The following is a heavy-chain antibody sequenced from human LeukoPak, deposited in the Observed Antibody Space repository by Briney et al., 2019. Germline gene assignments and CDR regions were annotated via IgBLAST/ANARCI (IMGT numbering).Heavy chain of an antibody. V-gene: IGHV4-28*05. CDR2: IYHSGDI. D-gene: IGHD2-2*01. J-gene: IGHJ5*02. CDR1: GYSISTDNW. CDR3: ARKPAARGWFDP. Sequence: PSDTLSLTCSVSGYSISTDNWWGWIRQPPGEGLEWTGYIYHSGDIYYNPSLKSRVTMSVDTSRNQFSLKLSSVTAVDTAVYYCARKPAARGWFDPWGQGTLVTVSS.